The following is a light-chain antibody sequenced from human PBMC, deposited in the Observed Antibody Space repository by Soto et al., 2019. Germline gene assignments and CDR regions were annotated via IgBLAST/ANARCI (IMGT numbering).Light chain of an antibody. CDR3: QQFNSYPLLT. J-gene: IGKJ4*01. CDR2: DAS. CDR1: QGISSA. V-gene: IGKV1-13*02. Sequence: AIQLTQSPSSLSASVGDKVTITCRASQGISSALAWYQQKPGKAPKLLIYDASSLESGVPSRFSGSGSGTDFTLTISSLQPEDFATYYCQQFNSYPLLTFGGGTKVEIK.